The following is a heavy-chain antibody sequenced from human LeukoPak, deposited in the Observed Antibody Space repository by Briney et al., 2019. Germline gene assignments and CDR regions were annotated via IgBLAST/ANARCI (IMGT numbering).Heavy chain of an antibody. CDR1: GFTFSSYA. Sequence: GGSQRLSCAASGFTFSSYAMHWVRQAPGKGLEWVAVISYDGSNKYYADSVKGRFTISRDNSKNTLYLEMNSLRVEDTAVYFCARGGGFYGVDYWGQGTLVTVSS. D-gene: IGHD3-16*01. CDR3: ARGGGFYGVDY. CDR2: ISYDGSNK. V-gene: IGHV3-30*14. J-gene: IGHJ4*02.